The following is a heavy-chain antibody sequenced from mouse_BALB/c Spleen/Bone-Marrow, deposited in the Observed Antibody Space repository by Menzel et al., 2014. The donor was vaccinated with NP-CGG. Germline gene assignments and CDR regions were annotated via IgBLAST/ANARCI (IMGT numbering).Heavy chain of an antibody. D-gene: IGHD1-1*01. Sequence: EVKVVDSGGGLVQPGGSLRLSCATSGFTFTDYYMSWVRQPPGKALEWLGFIRNKANGYTTEYSASVKGRFTISRDNSQSILYLQMNTLRAEDSATYYCARDRNYGSSWYFDVWCAGTTVTVSS. V-gene: IGHV7-3*02. J-gene: IGHJ1*01. CDR2: IRNKANGYTT. CDR3: ARDRNYGSSWYFDV. CDR1: GFTFTDYY.